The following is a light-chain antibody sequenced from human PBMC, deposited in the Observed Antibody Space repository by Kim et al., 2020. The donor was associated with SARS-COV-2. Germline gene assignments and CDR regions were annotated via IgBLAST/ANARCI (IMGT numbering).Light chain of an antibody. CDR2: EVS. V-gene: IGLV2-18*02. J-gene: IGLJ2*01. Sequence: GHAVTISATGTSSDVGSYRRVSWYPQPPGTAPKVLIYEVSNRPSGVPDRFSGSKSGNTASLTISGLQAEDEADYYCSSYTSSNTVVFGGGTQLTVL. CDR3: SSYTSSNTVV. CDR1: SSDVGSYRR.